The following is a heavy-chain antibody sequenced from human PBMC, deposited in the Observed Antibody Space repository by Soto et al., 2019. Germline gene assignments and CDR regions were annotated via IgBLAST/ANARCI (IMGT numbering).Heavy chain of an antibody. CDR3: ARDSRYDYIWGSYREPPDYYYYYYMDV. CDR1: GFTFSSYS. CDR2: ISSSSSYI. D-gene: IGHD3-16*02. V-gene: IGHV3-21*01. Sequence: EVQLVESGGGLVKPGGSLRLSCAASGFTFSSYSMNWVRQAPGKGLEWVSSISSSSSYIYYADSVKGRFTISRDNAKNSLYLQMNSLRAADSAVYYRARDSRYDYIWGSYREPPDYYYYYYMDVCVNGTTVTVSS. J-gene: IGHJ6*03.